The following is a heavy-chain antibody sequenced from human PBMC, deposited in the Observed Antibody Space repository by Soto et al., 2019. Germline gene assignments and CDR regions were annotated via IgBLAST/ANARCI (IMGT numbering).Heavy chain of an antibody. D-gene: IGHD3-3*01. CDR2: IKSKTDGGTT. V-gene: IGHV3-15*01. CDR1: GFTFSNAW. J-gene: IGHJ4*02. Sequence: GGSLRLSCAASGFTFSNAWMSWVRQAPGKGLEWVGRIKSKTDGGTTDYAAPVKGRFTISRDDSKNTLYLQMNSLKTEDTAVYYCTTDINQNYDFWSGYYAAWFRYWGQGTLVTVSS. CDR3: TTDINQNYDFWSGYYAAWFRY.